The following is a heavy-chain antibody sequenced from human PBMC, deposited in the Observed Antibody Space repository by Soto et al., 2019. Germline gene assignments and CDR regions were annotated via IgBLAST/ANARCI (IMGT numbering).Heavy chain of an antibody. V-gene: IGHV1-69*05. Sequence: QVQLVQSGPEVTKPGSSVKVSCKASGGSFSNSGISWVRQAPGQGLQWIGGIIPLFGKSDYRQEFQGRVTLTTDESKTXXXMELSSLRSEDSATYYCAKDRAGDMSLWGQGTLVTVSS. CDR1: GGSFSNSG. CDR3: AKDRAGDMSL. CDR2: IIPLFGKS. D-gene: IGHD2-21*01. J-gene: IGHJ4*02.